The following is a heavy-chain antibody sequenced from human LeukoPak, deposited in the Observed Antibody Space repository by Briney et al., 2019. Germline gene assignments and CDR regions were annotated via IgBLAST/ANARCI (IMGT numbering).Heavy chain of an antibody. D-gene: IGHD2-15*01. CDR1: GYTFTAYY. Sequence: ASVKVSCKASGYTFTAYYMHWVRQAPGQGLEWMGWVNPNSGATSYAQKFQGRVTLTRDTSVSTAYMELSTLRSDDTAVYYCARDIVVVVAARGDAFDIWGQGTMVTVSS. CDR2: VNPNSGAT. V-gene: IGHV1-2*02. CDR3: ARDIVVVVAARGDAFDI. J-gene: IGHJ3*02.